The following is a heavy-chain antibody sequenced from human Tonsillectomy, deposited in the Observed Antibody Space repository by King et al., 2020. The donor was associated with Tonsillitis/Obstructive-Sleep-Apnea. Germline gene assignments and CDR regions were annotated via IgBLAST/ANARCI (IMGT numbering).Heavy chain of an antibody. J-gene: IGHJ6*03. CDR3: ARELDLGYDFWNYMGV. D-gene: IGHD3-3*01. V-gene: IGHV1-46*01. CDR2: INPSDGST. CDR1: GYTFTSYY. Sequence: QLVQSGAEVKKPGASVKVSCKASGYTFTSYYMHWVRQAPGQGLEWMGIINPSDGSTTYAQKFQGRVTMTRDTSTGTVYMELSSLRSEDTAVYYCARELDLGYDFWNYMGVWGKGTTVTVSS.